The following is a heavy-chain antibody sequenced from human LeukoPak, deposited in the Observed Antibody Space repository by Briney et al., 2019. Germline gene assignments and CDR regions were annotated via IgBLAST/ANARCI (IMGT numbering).Heavy chain of an antibody. D-gene: IGHD1-1*01. J-gene: IGHJ6*04. Sequence: PGGSLRLSCAASGFTYSSHNVNWVRHAPGKGLEEVSYISSSSSTIYYADSVKGRFTISRDNAKNSLYLQMNSLRAEDTAVYYCARDSPLVLRYSDVWGKGTTVTVSS. CDR3: ARDSPLVLRYSDV. CDR2: ISSSSSTI. CDR1: GFTYSSHN. V-gene: IGHV3-48*01.